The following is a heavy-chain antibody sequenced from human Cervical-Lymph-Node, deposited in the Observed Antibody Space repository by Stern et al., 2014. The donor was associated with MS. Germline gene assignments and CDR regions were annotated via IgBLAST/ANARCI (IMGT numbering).Heavy chain of an antibody. CDR1: GYTFTTYY. V-gene: IGHV1-46*01. Sequence: VQLVQSGAEVKKPGASVKISCKASGYTFTTYYVHWVRQAPGQVLEWMGIIKPDGGSTIYAPKFRGRVTLTRDTSASTVYMELSSLTSEDTAFYYCARDPATSGWPFHYFDLWGRGTLVTVSS. D-gene: IGHD6-25*01. J-gene: IGHJ2*01. CDR3: ARDPATSGWPFHYFDL. CDR2: IKPDGGST.